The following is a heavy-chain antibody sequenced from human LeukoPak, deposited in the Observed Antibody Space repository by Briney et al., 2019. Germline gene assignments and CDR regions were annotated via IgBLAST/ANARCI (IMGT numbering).Heavy chain of an antibody. D-gene: IGHD2-15*01. V-gene: IGHV3-7*01. CDR1: GFNFSIHW. CDR2: IPDDGSET. CDR3: ARGWAAIPD. J-gene: IGHJ1*01. Sequence: GGSLRLSCAASGFNFSIHWMTWVRQAPGKGLEWVANIPDDGSETNYVDTVKGRFIISRDNAKNLLSLQMSSLREEDTALYYCARGWAAIPDWGQGTLVTVSS.